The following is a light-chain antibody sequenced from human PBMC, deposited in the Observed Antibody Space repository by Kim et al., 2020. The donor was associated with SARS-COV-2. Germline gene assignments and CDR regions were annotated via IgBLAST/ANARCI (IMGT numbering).Light chain of an antibody. V-gene: IGKV1-39*01. CDR1: QSVRTY. Sequence: GDTVTITCRASQSVRTYLNWYQQXPGKAPNLLIHSSSTLQGGVPSRFSGSGSETDFTLTISSLQPEDSATYFCQQSWSTPRTFGQGTKV. CDR3: QQSWSTPRT. J-gene: IGKJ1*01. CDR2: SSS.